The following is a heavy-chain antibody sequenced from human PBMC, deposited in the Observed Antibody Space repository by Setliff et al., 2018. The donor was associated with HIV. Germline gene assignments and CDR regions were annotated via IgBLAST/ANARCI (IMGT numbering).Heavy chain of an antibody. CDR3: ARGRSRYYYDGSGYYVDY. V-gene: IGHV4-59*01. J-gene: IGHJ4*02. D-gene: IGHD3-22*01. CDR1: GGSISSYY. CDR2: IYYIGNT. Sequence: SETLSLTCKVSGGSISSYYWSWIRQPPGKGLEWIGYIYYIGNTNYNPSLKGRVTLSVDTSKNQLSLKLSSVTAADTAVYYCARGRSRYYYDGSGYYVDYWGQGTLVTVSS.